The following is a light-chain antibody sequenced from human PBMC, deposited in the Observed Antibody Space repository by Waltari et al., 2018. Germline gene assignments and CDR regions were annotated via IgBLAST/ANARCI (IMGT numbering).Light chain of an antibody. V-gene: IGKV3-11*01. Sequence: IVLTQSPATQSLSPGERATLSCRASQSVNRYLGWYQQKPGQAPRLLIYDVSNRATGVQARFSGSGSVTDFTLTISSLEPEDCAVYYCQQRSNWHPEVTFGQGTRLEIK. CDR1: QSVNRY. J-gene: IGKJ5*01. CDR2: DVS. CDR3: QQRSNWHPEVT.